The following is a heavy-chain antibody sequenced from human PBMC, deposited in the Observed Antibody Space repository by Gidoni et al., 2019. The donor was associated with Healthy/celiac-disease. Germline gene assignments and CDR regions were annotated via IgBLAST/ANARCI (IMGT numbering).Heavy chain of an antibody. V-gene: IGHV1-69*01. CDR3: ARGGIFSIAVAGQTHFDY. J-gene: IGHJ4*02. Sequence: QVQLVQSGAAVKKPGSSVKVSCTASGGPFRSYAISWVRQAPGQGLEWMGGIIPILGTANYAQKFQGRVTITADESTSTAYMELSSLRSEDTAVYYCARGGIFSIAVAGQTHFDYWGQGTLVTVSS. CDR2: IIPILGTA. CDR1: GGPFRSYA. D-gene: IGHD6-19*01.